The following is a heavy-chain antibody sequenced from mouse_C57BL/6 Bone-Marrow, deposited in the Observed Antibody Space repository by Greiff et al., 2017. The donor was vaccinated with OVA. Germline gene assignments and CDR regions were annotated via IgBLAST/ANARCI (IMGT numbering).Heavy chain of an antibody. CDR1: GFTFSDYY. Sequence: DVQLVESGGGLVQPGGSLKLSCAASGFTFSDYYMYWVRQTPEKRLEWVAYISNGGGSTYYPDTVKGRFTISRDNAKNTLYLQMSRLKSEDTAMYYCARRNFWYFDVWGTGTTVTVSS. CDR3: ARRNFWYFDV. V-gene: IGHV5-12*01. CDR2: ISNGGGST. J-gene: IGHJ1*03.